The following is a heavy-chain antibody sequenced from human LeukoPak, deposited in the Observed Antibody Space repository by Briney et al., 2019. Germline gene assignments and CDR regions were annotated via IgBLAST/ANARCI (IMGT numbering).Heavy chain of an antibody. V-gene: IGHV3-66*02. D-gene: IGHD5-18*01. Sequence: PGGSLRLSCVASGFPVNSTYMNWVRQAPGKGLEWVSVIHSGGSTYYADSVKGRFTISRDTSKNMLYLQMNSLRPEDTALYYCARDKKRNSYGHNYYGMDVWGQGTRSPSP. CDR1: GFPVNSTY. CDR2: IHSGGST. CDR3: ARDKKRNSYGHNYYGMDV. J-gene: IGHJ6*02.